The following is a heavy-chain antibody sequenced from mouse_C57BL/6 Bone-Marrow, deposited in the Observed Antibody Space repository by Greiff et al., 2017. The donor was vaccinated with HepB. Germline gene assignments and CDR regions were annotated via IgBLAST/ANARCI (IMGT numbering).Heavy chain of an antibody. CDR2: IYPGDGDT. CDR3: ARWAGNGNY. CDR1: GYAFSSSW. D-gene: IGHD3-3*01. Sequence: VHLVESGPELVKPGASVKISCKASGYAFSSSWMNWVKQRPGKGLEWIGRIYPGDGDTNYNGKFKGKATLTADKSSSTAYMQLSSLTSEDSAVYFCARWAGNGNYWGQGTTLTVSS. V-gene: IGHV1-82*01. J-gene: IGHJ2*01.